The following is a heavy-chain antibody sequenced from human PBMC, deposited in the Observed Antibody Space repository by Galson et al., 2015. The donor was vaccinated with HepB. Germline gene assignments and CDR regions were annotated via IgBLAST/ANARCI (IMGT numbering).Heavy chain of an antibody. CDR1: GFTFSSYG. CDR2: ISYDGSNK. V-gene: IGHV3-30*18. D-gene: IGHD2-2*01. Sequence: SLRLSCAASGFTFSSYGMHWVRQAPGKGLEWVALISYDGSNKYYADSVKGRFTISRDNSKNTLYLQLNSLRAEDTAVYYCAKGFCSSISCPFDYWGQETLVTVSS. CDR3: AKGFCSSISCPFDY. J-gene: IGHJ4*02.